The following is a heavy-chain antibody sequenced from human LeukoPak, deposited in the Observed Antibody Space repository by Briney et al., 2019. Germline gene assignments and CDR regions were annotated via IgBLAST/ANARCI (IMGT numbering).Heavy chain of an antibody. CDR1: GFTFSSYA. CDR2: ISGSGGST. D-gene: IGHD3-10*01. J-gene: IGHJ5*02. V-gene: IGHV3-23*01. Sequence: PGASLRLSCAASGFTFSSYAMSWVRQAPGKGLEWVSAISGSGGSTYYADSVKGRFTISRDNSKNTLYLQMNSLRAEGTAVYYCAKGRRELLWFGELSFDPWGQGTLVTVSS. CDR3: AKGRRELLWFGELSFDP.